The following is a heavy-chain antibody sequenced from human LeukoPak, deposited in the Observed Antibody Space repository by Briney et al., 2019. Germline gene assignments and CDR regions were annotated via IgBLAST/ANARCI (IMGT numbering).Heavy chain of an antibody. CDR2: IQSDGSIK. Sequence: GGSLRLSCAASGFTFRSYGMHWVRQAPGKGLEWLAFIQSDGSIKFHADSVKGRFTISRDNSKNTLYLQMNSLRPEDTAMYYCAQDSGKGDYWGQGTLVTVSS. D-gene: IGHD1-14*01. CDR1: GFTFRSYG. CDR3: AQDSGKGDY. J-gene: IGHJ4*02. V-gene: IGHV3-30*02.